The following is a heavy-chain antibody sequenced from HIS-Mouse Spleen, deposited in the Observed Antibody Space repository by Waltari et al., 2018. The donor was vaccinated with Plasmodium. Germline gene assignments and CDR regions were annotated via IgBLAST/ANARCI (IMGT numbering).Heavy chain of an antibody. CDR3: ARDPPLSITGDLDAFDI. D-gene: IGHD7-27*01. J-gene: IGHJ3*02. CDR1: GFTFSSYT. V-gene: IGHV3-21*01. CDR2: ISSSYI. Sequence: LRLSCAASGFTFSSYTMNWVRQAPGKGLEWVSSISSSYIYYADSVKGRFTISRDNAKNSLYLQMNSLRAEDTAVYYCARDPPLSITGDLDAFDIWGQGTMVTVSS.